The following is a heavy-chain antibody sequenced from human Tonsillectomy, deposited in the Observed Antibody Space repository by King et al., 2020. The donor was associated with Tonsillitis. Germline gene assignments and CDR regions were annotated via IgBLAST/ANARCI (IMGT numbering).Heavy chain of an antibody. CDR3: AGDWARLTYCDSTNCPDAFDL. CDR1: GFTFSDYS. D-gene: IGHD2-2*01. CDR2: ITRSSTYI. V-gene: IGHV3-21*01. J-gene: IGHJ3*01. Sequence: VQLVESGGGLVKPGGSLRLSCAASGFTFSDYSMNWVRQAPGKGLEWVSTITRSSTYIYYADSVRGRFTISRDNAENSLYLQMNSLRGEETAVYYCAGDWARLTYCDSTNCPDAFDLWGQGTMVTVSS.